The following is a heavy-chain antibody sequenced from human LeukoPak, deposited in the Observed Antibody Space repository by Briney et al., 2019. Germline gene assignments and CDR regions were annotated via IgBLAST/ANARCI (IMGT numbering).Heavy chain of an antibody. D-gene: IGHD6-13*01. CDR2: ISGSGGST. J-gene: IGHJ3*02. Sequence: GGSLRLSCAASGFTFSSYGMSWVRQAPGKGLEWVSAISGSGGSTYYADSVKGRFTISRDNSKNTLYLQMNSLRAEDAAVYYCASRIAAASDAFDIWGQGTMVTVSS. CDR3: ASRIAAASDAFDI. V-gene: IGHV3-23*01. CDR1: GFTFSSYG.